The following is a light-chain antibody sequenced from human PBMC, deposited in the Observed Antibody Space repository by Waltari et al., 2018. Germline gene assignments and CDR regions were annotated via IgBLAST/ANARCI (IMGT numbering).Light chain of an antibody. V-gene: IGLV2-8*01. Sequence: QSALTQPPSASGSPGQSVTLSCTGTSSDLGRFDYVSWYQQHPGQTPKLLIYNVRQRPSGVPDRFSGSKSGNTASLAVSGLQADDEADYYCSSYTGSGIVFGGGTKLTVL. J-gene: IGLJ2*01. CDR2: NVR. CDR1: SSDLGRFDY. CDR3: SSYTGSGIV.